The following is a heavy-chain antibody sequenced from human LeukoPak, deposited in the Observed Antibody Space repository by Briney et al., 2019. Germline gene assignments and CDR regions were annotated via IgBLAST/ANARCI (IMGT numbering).Heavy chain of an antibody. D-gene: IGHD6-13*01. Sequence: SETLSLTCTVSGGSISSYYWSWIRQPAGKGLEWIGRIYTSGSTNYNPSLKSRVTISVDTSKNQFSLKLSSVTAADTAVYYCATSIAAAGGFDYWGQGTLVTVSS. CDR2: IYTSGST. V-gene: IGHV4-4*07. CDR3: ATSIAAAGGFDY. CDR1: GGSISSYY. J-gene: IGHJ4*02.